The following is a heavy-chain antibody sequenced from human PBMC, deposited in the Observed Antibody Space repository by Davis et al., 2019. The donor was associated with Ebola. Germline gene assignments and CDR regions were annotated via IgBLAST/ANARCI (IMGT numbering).Heavy chain of an antibody. CDR2: IIPIFGTT. J-gene: IGHJ6*02. V-gene: IGHV1-69*06. D-gene: IGHD1-1*01. Sequence: SVKVSCKASGGTFSSYAISWVRQAPGQGLEWMGGIIPIFGTTNYAQKFQGRVTITADKSTSTAYMELSSLRSEDTAVYYCASLLLERLSGYGMDVWGQGTTVTVSS. CDR1: GGTFSSYA. CDR3: ASLLLERLSGYGMDV.